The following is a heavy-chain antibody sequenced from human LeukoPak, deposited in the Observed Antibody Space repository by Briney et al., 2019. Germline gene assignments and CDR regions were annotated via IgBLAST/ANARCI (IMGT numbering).Heavy chain of an antibody. Sequence: GGSLRLSCAASGFTFSSYGMSWVRQAPGKGLEWVSGVSASGGRTYYADSVKGRSTISRDNSKNTLYLQMNSLRAEDTAVYYCAKVQVSGYDKGFFDYWGQGTLVTVSS. V-gene: IGHV3-23*01. J-gene: IGHJ4*02. CDR1: GFTFSSYG. CDR3: AKVQVSGYDKGFFDY. CDR2: VSASGGRT. D-gene: IGHD3-3*01.